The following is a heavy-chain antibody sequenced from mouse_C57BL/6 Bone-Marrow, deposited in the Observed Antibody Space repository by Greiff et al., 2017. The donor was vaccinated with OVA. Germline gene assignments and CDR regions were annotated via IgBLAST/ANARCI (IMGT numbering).Heavy chain of an antibody. V-gene: IGHV3-8*01. CDR2: ISYSGST. CDR3: ARYPYYGSSYIDY. Sequence: EVQLQQSGPGLAKPSQTLSLTCSVTGYSITSDYWNWIRKFPGNKLEYMGYISYSGSTYYNPSLKSRISITRDTSKNQYYLQLNSVTTEDTATYDGARYPYYGSSYIDYWGQGTTLTVSS. J-gene: IGHJ2*01. CDR1: GYSITSDY. D-gene: IGHD1-1*01.